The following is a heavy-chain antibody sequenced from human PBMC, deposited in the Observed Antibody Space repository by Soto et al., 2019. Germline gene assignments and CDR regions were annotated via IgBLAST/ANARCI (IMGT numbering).Heavy chain of an antibody. CDR1: GFTFSSYW. CDR2: INSDGSST. CDR3: ARYLDDGSKPNSGYYYYYGMDV. J-gene: IGHJ6*02. Sequence: GGSLRLSCAASGFTFSSYWMHWVRQAPGKGLVWVSRINSDGSSTSYADSVKGRFTISRDNAKNTLYLQMNSLRAEDTAVYYCARYLDDGSKPNSGYYYYYGMDVWGQGTTVTVSS. D-gene: IGHD1-26*01. V-gene: IGHV3-74*01.